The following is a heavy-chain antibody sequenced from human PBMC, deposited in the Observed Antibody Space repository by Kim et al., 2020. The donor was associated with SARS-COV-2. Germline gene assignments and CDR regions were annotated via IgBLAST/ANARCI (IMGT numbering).Heavy chain of an antibody. D-gene: IGHD3-10*01. CDR2: INGSGGGT. V-gene: IGHV3-23*01. Sequence: GGSLRLSCAASGFTFSSYWMSWVRQAPGKGLEWVATINGSGGGTYYADSVKGRFTISRDNSKNTLYLQMNSLRAEDTAVYYCAKFLFGWFREPDSPEIWGQGTLVTVSS. CDR3: AKFLFGWFREPDSPEI. CDR1: GFTFSSYW. J-gene: IGHJ1*01.